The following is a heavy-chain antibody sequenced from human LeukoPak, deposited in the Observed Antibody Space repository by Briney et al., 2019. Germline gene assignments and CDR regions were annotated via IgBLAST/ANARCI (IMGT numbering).Heavy chain of an antibody. CDR1: GGSISSGSYY. CDR3: ARSSSIAARRRGTFDY. CDR2: IYTSGST. D-gene: IGHD6-6*01. V-gene: IGHV4-61*02. J-gene: IGHJ4*02. Sequence: SETLSLTCTVSGGSISSGSYYWSWIRQPAGKGLEWIGRIYTSGSTNYNPSLKSRVTISVDTSKNQFSLKLSSVTAADTAVYYCARSSSIAARRRGTFDYWGQGTLVTVSS.